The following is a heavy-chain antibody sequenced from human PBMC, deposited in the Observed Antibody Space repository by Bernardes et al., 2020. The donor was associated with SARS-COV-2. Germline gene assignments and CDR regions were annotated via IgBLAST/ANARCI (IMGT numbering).Heavy chain of an antibody. CDR2: IYTGGGT. V-gene: IGHV3-66*01. Sequence: GGSLRLSCAASGFTVSSKYMTWVRQAPGRGLEWVSVIYTGGGTNYADSVKDRFIISRDDPKNTLYLQMNSLRVEDTAVYYCARGVRGYDFDCWGQGALVTVSS. J-gene: IGHJ4*02. CDR1: GFTVSSKY. CDR3: ARGVRGYDFDC. D-gene: IGHD5-12*01.